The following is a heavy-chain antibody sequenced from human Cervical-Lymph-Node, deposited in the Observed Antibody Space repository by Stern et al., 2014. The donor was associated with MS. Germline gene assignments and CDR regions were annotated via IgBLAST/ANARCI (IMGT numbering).Heavy chain of an antibody. CDR3: ARVPGYNWNDVWYYGMDV. V-gene: IGHV1-46*01. CDR1: GYTFTSYY. Sequence: VQLVQSGAEVKKPGASVKVSSKASGYTFTSYYMHWVRQAPGQGLEWMGIINPSGGSTSYAQKFQGRVTMTRDTSTSTVYMELSSLRSEDTAVYYCARVPGYNWNDVWYYGMDVWGQGTTVTVSS. J-gene: IGHJ6*02. D-gene: IGHD1-20*01. CDR2: INPSGGST.